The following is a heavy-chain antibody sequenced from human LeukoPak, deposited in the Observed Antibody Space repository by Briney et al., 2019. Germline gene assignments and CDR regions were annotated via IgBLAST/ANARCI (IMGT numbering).Heavy chain of an antibody. D-gene: IGHD5-18*01. CDR3: ARGTGLDTAGNFDY. CDR2: IYYSGRT. J-gene: IGHJ4*02. CDR1: GGSISSADYY. V-gene: IGHV4-30-4*01. Sequence: PSETLSLTCTVSGGSISSADYYWSWIRQPPGTGLEWIGYIYYSGRTHYNPSLKSRVTISVDTSKNQFSLKLSSVTAADTAVYYCARGTGLDTAGNFDYWGQGTLVTVSS.